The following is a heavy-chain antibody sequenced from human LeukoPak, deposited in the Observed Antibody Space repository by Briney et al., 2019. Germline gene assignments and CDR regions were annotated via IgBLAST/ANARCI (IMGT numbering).Heavy chain of an antibody. CDR1: GGSISSYY. Sequence: PSETLSLTCTVSGGSISSYYWSWIRQPPGKGLEWIGYIYYSGSTSYNPSLKSRVTISVDTSKNQFSLKLSSVTAADTAVYYCANVWSGVRGVMGYWGQGTLVTVSS. V-gene: IGHV4-59*01. CDR2: IYYSGST. D-gene: IGHD3-10*01. J-gene: IGHJ4*02. CDR3: ANVWSGVRGVMGY.